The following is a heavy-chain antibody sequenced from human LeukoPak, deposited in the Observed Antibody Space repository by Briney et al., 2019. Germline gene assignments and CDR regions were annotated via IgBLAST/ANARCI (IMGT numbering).Heavy chain of an antibody. Sequence: GGSLRLSCAASGLTFSSYALSWVRQAPGRGLEWVSGISGSGGSTYYADSVKGHFTISRDNSKNTLYLQMNSLRAEDTAVYYCAKEGLWSSSGLPFDYWGQGTLVTVSS. CDR1: GLTFSSYA. V-gene: IGHV3-23*01. CDR2: ISGSGGST. CDR3: AKEGLWSSSGLPFDY. D-gene: IGHD6-19*01. J-gene: IGHJ4*02.